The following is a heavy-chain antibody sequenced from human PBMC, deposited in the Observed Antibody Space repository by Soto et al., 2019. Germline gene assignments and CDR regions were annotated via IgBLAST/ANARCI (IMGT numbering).Heavy chain of an antibody. CDR1: GGTFGSDA. J-gene: IGHJ5*02. V-gene: IGHV1-69*06. CDR3: ARDRTDSGYYTYGLDP. D-gene: IGHD3-22*01. Sequence: QVHLMQSGAEVKKPGSSVKVSCKASGGTFGSDAITWVRQAPGQGLEWVGRIIPIFGTTNYAQNLQGRVTISADKSTLTSYMELHSLTSDDTALYYCARDRTDSGYYTYGLDPWGQGTQVTVSS. CDR2: IIPIFGTT.